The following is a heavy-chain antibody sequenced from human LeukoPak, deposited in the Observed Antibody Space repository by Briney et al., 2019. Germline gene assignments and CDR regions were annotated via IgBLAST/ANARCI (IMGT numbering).Heavy chain of an antibody. CDR2: IYYSGTT. J-gene: IGHJ4*02. Sequence: SETLSLTCTVSGASISSSNYYWGWIRQPPGKGLEWIGSIYYSGTTYYNPSLKSRVTISVDTSKNQFSLKLSSVTAADTALYYCTYSSSWSYYFDYWGRGTLVSASS. CDR1: GASISSSNYY. V-gene: IGHV4-39*01. D-gene: IGHD6-13*01. CDR3: TYSSSWSYYFDY.